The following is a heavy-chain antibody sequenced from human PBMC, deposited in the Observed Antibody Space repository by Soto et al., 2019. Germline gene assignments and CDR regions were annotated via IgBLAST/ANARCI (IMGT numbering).Heavy chain of an antibody. Sequence: PGGSLRLSCAASGFTFSSYGMHWVRQAPGKGLEWVAVISYDGSNKYYADSVKGRFTISRDNSKNTLYLQMNSLRAEDTAVYYCAKGTTASFWSGYYPVYWGQGTLVTVSS. J-gene: IGHJ4*02. V-gene: IGHV3-30*18. D-gene: IGHD3-3*01. CDR1: GFTFSSYG. CDR3: AKGTTASFWSGYYPVY. CDR2: ISYDGSNK.